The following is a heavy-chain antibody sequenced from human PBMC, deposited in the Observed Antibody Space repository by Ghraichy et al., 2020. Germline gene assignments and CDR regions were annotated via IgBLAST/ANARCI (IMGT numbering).Heavy chain of an antibody. V-gene: IGHV1-2*02. J-gene: IGHJ4*02. CDR3: ARDGTPSIAAAGTFNY. Sequence: ASVKVSCKASGYTFTGYYMHWVRQAPGQGLEWMGWINPNSGGTNYAQKFQGRVTMTRDTSISTAYMELSRLRSDDTAVYYCARDGTPSIAAAGTFNYWGQGTLVTVSS. CDR1: GYTFTGYY. D-gene: IGHD6-13*01. CDR2: INPNSGGT.